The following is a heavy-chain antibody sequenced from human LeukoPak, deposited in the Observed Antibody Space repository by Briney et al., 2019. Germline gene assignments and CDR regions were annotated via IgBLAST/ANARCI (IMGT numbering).Heavy chain of an antibody. CDR1: GFTFSGYGM. V-gene: IGHV4-4*02. J-gene: IGHJ4*02. CDR2: VYHSGST. D-gene: IGHD6-19*01. CDR3: ARRVSGSYYFDY. Sequence: GSLRLSCAASGFTFSGYGMSWVRQPPEKGLEWIGEVYHSGSTNYNPSLKSRVTISVDKSKNQFSLKLSSVTAADTAVYYCARRVSGSYYFDYWGQGTLVTVSS.